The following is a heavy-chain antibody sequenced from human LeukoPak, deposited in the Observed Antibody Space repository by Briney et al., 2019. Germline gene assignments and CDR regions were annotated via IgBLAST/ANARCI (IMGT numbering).Heavy chain of an antibody. J-gene: IGHJ6*04. CDR1: GFTFSSYE. CDR2: ISSSGSTI. D-gene: IGHD4-23*01. CDR3: AREQTHGYGGKGWDV. V-gene: IGHV3-48*03. Sequence: TGGSLRLSCAASGFTFSSYEMNWVRQAPGKGLEWVSYISSSGSTIYYADSVRVRFTISRDNAKNSLYLQMNSLRAEDTAVYYCAREQTHGYGGKGWDVWGKGTTVTVSS.